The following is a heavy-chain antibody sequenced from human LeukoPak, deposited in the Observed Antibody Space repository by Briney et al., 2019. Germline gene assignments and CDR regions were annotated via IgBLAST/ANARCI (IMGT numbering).Heavy chain of an antibody. Sequence: SETLSLTCTVSGYSISSGYDWGWIRQPPGKGLEWIGSIYYRRTTYYNPSLKSRVTISVDTSKNQFSLKLSSVTAADTAVYYCARDDSIAAAGLDYWGQGTLVTVSS. CDR2: IYYRRTT. V-gene: IGHV4-38-2*02. D-gene: IGHD6-13*01. CDR1: GYSISSGYD. J-gene: IGHJ4*02. CDR3: ARDDSIAAAGLDY.